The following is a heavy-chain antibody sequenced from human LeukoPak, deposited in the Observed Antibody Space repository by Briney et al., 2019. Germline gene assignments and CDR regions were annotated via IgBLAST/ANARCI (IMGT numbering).Heavy chain of an antibody. CDR2: ITGSGAFT. J-gene: IGHJ4*02. V-gene: IGHV3-23*01. CDR1: GFTFSSYW. D-gene: IGHD1-1*01. CDR3: ARAPGYGAAYYFDY. Sequence: GGSLRLSCAASGFTFSSYWMSWVRQAPGKGLEWVSAITGSGAFTDYADSVKGRFTISRDNSKNTLYLQMNSLRAEDTAVYYCARAPGYGAAYYFDYWGQGTLVTVSS.